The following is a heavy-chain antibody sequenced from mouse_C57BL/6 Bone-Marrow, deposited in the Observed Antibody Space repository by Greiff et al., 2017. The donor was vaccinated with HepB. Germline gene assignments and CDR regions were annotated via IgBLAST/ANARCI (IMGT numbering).Heavy chain of an antibody. CDR2: ISNLAYSI. J-gene: IGHJ1*03. D-gene: IGHD1-1*01. CDR3: ARRVLLRNWYFDV. CDR1: GFTFSDYG. Sequence: DVKLQESGGGLVQPGGSLKLSCAASGFTFSDYGMAWVRQAPRKGPEWVAFISNLAYSIYYADTVTGRFTISRENAKNTLYLEMSSLRSEDTAMYYCARRVLLRNWYFDVWGTGTTVTVSS. V-gene: IGHV5-15*04.